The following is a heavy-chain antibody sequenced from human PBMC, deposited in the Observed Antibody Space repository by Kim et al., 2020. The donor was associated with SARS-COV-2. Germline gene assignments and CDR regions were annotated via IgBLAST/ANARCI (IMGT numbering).Heavy chain of an antibody. J-gene: IGHJ4*02. CDR1: GGSISSSSYY. Sequence: SETLSLTCTVSGGSISSSSYYWGWIRQPPGKGLEWIGSIYYSGSTYYNPSLKSRVTISVDTSKNQFSLKLSSVTAADTAVYYCARDSVRGRAGYWGQGTLVTVSS. D-gene: IGHD3-10*01. CDR3: ARDSVRGRAGY. CDR2: IYYSGST. V-gene: IGHV4-39*07.